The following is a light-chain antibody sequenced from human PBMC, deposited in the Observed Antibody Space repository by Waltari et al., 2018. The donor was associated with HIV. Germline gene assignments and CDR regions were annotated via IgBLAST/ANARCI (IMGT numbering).Light chain of an antibody. CDR1: QSLVYITGNTY. CDR3: MQGTHWPYT. CDR2: EVS. V-gene: IGKV2-30*01. J-gene: IGKJ2*01. Sequence: DVLLTQSPLSLSVTLGQPASISCRSSQSLVYITGNTYLNWFPQRPGQSPRRLIYEVSTRDSGVPDRFSGSESGTDFTLKISRVEAEDVGVYYCMQGTHWPYTFGQGTKVEIK.